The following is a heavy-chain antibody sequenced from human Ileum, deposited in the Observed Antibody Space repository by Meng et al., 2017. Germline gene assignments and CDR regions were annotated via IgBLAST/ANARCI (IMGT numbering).Heavy chain of an antibody. J-gene: IGHJ4*02. CDR1: GYTFSNYA. Sequence: QVQRVQSGAEVKKPGASVNVSCKASGYTFSNYAMNWVRQAPGQRLEWMGWINAGNGDTKYSQKFQGRVTITRDTSASTGYMELSSLRSEDTAVYYCARFSSGYFFGYWGQGTLVTVSS. CDR2: INAGNGDT. V-gene: IGHV1-3*01. CDR3: ARFSSGYFFGY. D-gene: IGHD3-22*01.